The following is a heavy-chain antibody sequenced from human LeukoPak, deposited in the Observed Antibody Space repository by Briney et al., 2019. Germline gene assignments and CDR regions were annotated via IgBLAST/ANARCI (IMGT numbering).Heavy chain of an antibody. CDR2: ISGSGGST. CDR1: GFTFSSYA. V-gene: IGHV3-23*01. D-gene: IGHD4-11*01. J-gene: IGHJ5*02. Sequence: PGGSLRLSCAASGFTFSSYAMNWVRQAPGKGLEWVSGISGSGGSTYYADSVKGRFTISRDNSKNTLYLQMNSLRAEDTAVYYCAKDRYSNYGNWFDPWGQGTLVTVFS. CDR3: AKDRYSNYGNWFDP.